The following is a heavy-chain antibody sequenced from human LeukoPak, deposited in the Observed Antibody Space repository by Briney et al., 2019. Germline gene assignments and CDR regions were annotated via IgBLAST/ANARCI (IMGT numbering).Heavy chain of an antibody. CDR3: AKQRSDLARDY. CDR2: IYSGGAI. J-gene: IGHJ4*02. CDR1: GFTFSSYA. Sequence: GGSLRLSCAASGFTFSSYALSWVRQAPGKGLEWVSLIYSGGAIRYADSVKGRFTISRDNSKNTLYLQMNSLRAEDTAVYYCAKQRSDLARDYWGQGTLVTVSS. V-gene: IGHV3-23*03. D-gene: IGHD2-21*02.